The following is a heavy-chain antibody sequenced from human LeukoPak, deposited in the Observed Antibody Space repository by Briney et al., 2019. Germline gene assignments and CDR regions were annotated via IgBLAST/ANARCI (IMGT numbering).Heavy chain of an antibody. CDR2: INWNGGST. J-gene: IGHJ5*02. Sequence: GGSLRLSCAASGFTFDDYGMSWVRQAPGKGLELVSGINWNGGSTGYADSVKGRFTISRDNAKNSLYLQMNSLRAEDTALYYCARGRYFQVWFDPWGQGTLVTVSS. D-gene: IGHD1-14*01. CDR1: GFTFDDYG. V-gene: IGHV3-20*04. CDR3: ARGRYFQVWFDP.